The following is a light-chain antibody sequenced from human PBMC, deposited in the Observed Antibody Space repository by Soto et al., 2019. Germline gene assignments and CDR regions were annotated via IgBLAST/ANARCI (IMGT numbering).Light chain of an antibody. J-gene: IGLJ2*01. CDR1: NSDVGEENY. CDR2: EVS. CDR3: SSFAGSPVV. Sequence: QSALTQPPSASESPGQSVTITCSGTNSDVGEENYVSWYQQNPGKVPKLILYEVSKRPSGVPDRFSGSRSGNTDSLTVSGLQAEYEADYSCSSFAGSPVVFGGGTKLTVL. V-gene: IGLV2-8*01.